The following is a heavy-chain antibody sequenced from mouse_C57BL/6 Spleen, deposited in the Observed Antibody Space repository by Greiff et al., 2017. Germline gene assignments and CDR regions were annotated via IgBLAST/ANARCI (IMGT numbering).Heavy chain of an antibody. CDR1: GYTFTSYW. J-gene: IGHJ4*01. CDR3: ANWDVKEDY. Sequence: VQLQQPGAELVRPGTSVKLSCKASGYTFTSYWMHWVKQRPGQGLEWIGVIDPSDSYTNYNQKFTGKATLTVDTSSSTAYMQLSSLTSEDSAVXYFANWDVKEDYWGQGTSLTVSS. D-gene: IGHD4-1*01. V-gene: IGHV1-59*01. CDR2: IDPSDSYT.